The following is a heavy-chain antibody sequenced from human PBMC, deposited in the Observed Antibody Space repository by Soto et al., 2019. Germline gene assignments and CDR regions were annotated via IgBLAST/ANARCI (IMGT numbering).Heavy chain of an antibody. J-gene: IGHJ2*01. CDR2: ISGSGGST. V-gene: IGHV3-23*01. D-gene: IGHD6-13*01. CDR1: GFTFSSYA. Sequence: GGSLRLSCAASGFTFSSYAMSWVRQAPGKGLEWVSAISGSGGSTYYADSVKGRFTISRDNSKNTLYLQMNSLRAEDTAVYYCAKDLPGTHSSIVYWYFDLWGRGTLVTVSS. CDR3: AKDLPGTHSSIVYWYFDL.